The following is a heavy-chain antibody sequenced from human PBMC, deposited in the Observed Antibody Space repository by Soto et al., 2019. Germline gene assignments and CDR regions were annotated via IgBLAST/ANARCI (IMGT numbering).Heavy chain of an antibody. CDR3: ATDGTFFDC. Sequence: GGSLRLSCAASGFTFSSYAMSWVRQAPGRGLEWVSLISGGGGSTYFADSVKGRFSISRDNSKNTLFLQMNSLRPEDTAVYYCATDGTFFDCWGQGTLVTVSS. D-gene: IGHD1-26*01. CDR2: ISGGGGST. J-gene: IGHJ4*02. V-gene: IGHV3-23*01. CDR1: GFTFSSYA.